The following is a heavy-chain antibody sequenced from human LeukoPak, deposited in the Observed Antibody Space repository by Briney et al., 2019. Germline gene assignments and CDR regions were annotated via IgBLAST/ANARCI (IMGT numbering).Heavy chain of an antibody. CDR3: AKDRYDFWSGYSPNNYFDY. D-gene: IGHD3-3*01. J-gene: IGHJ4*02. CDR2: ISWNSGSI. V-gene: IGHV3-9*01. Sequence: GGSLRLSCAASGFTFDDYAMHWVRQAPGKGLEWVSGISWNSGSIGYADSVKGRFTISRDNAKNSLYLQMNSLRAGDTALYYCAKDRYDFWSGYSPNNYFDYWGQGTLVTVSS. CDR1: GFTFDDYA.